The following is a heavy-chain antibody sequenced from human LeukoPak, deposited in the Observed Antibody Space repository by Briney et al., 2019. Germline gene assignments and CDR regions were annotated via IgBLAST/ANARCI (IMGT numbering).Heavy chain of an antibody. V-gene: IGHV3-21*01. J-gene: IGHJ4*02. CDR2: ISSSSDYI. CDR1: GFNFRSYT. D-gene: IGHD3-10*01. CDR3: ATWDTMVRE. Sequence: GGSLRLSCAASGFNFRSYTMNWVRQAPGKGLEWVSSISSSSDYIYYAESVKGRFTISRDTAKNSLYLQMSSLRAEDTAVYYCATWDTMVREWGQGTLVTVSS.